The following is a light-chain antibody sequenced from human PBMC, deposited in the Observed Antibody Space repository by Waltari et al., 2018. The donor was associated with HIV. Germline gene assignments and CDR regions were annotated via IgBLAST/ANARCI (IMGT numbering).Light chain of an antibody. J-gene: IGKJ1*01. V-gene: IGKV3-20*01. Sequence: ENVLTQSPGSMSLSPGERATLPCRASQSVSSNYLAWYQQTPGQAPRLLIYGASNRATGIPERFSGSGSGTDFTLTISRLEPEDFAVYYCQQYGTTPWTFGQGTKVEV. CDR3: QQYGTTPWT. CDR2: GAS. CDR1: QSVSSNY.